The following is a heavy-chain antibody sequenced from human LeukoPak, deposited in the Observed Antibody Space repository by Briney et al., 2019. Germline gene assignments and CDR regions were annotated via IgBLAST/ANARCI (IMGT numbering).Heavy chain of an antibody. CDR2: IYSGGST. V-gene: IGHV3-53*01. CDR1: GFTVSSNY. J-gene: IGHJ4*02. D-gene: IGHD2-8*01. CDR3: ARGGRPYCINGVCYSSGPWGFDY. Sequence: GGSLRLSCAASGFTVSSNYMSWVRQAPGKGLEWVSVIYSGGSTYYADSLKGRFTISRDNSKNTLYLQMNGLRAEDTAVYYCARGGRPYCINGVCYSSGPWGFDYWGQGTLVTVSS.